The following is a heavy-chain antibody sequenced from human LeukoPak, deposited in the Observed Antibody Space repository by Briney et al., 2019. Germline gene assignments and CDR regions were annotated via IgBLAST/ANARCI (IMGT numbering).Heavy chain of an antibody. CDR1: GGSINSGY. CDR2: INNSGSP. V-gene: IGHV4-34*01. D-gene: IGHD6-19*01. CDR3: ARVLEGSSGQHWYFDL. Sequence: SETLSLTCSVSGGSINSGYWSWIRQPPGKGLEWIRGINNSGSPNHNPSLKSRVTISVDTSKNQFSLKRSSVTAADTAVYYCARVLEGSSGQHWYFDLWGRGTLVTVSS. J-gene: IGHJ2*01.